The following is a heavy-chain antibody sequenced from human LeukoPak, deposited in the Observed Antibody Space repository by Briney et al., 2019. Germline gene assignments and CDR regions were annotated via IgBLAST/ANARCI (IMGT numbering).Heavy chain of an antibody. V-gene: IGHV4-39*01. CDR3: ARHEEEDGYNAKTFDF. D-gene: IGHD5-24*01. Sequence: PSETLSLTCTVSGVSISSSNNFWGWIRQPPGKGLECIGSMHYRGTTYYIPSLKSRVTISVDPSKNQCSLKLSSVTAADTAVYYCARHEEEDGYNAKTFDFWGQGTLVTVSS. CDR2: MHYRGTT. J-gene: IGHJ4*02. CDR1: GVSISSSNNF.